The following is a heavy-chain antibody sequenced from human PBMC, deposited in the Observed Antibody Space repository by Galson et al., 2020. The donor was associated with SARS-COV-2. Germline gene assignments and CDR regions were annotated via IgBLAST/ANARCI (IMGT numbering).Heavy chain of an antibody. CDR3: AKHNIRAYDY. J-gene: IGHJ4*02. CDR1: GGSISSYY. D-gene: IGHD2-15*01. V-gene: IGHV3-23*05. CDR2: IEYNGRVT. Sequence: ETLSLTCTVSGGSISSYYWSWIRQPPGKGLEWVSQIEYNGRVTYYVDSVKGRFTVSRDNSRNILYLQMNNLRVGDTAVYFCAKHNIRAYDYWGQGTLVTVSS.